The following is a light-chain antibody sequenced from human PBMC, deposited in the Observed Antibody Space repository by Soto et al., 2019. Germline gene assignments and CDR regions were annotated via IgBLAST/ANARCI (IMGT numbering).Light chain of an antibody. Sequence: AIQMTQSPSSLSASVGDRVNITCRASQGIRHDLDWFQQKPGKAPKLLIYAASNLQSGVPARFSGSGSGTDFTLTISSLQPEDFATYYCLQKYFYPFTFGPGTKVDIK. CDR3: LQKYFYPFT. J-gene: IGKJ3*01. V-gene: IGKV1-6*01. CDR2: AAS. CDR1: QGIRHD.